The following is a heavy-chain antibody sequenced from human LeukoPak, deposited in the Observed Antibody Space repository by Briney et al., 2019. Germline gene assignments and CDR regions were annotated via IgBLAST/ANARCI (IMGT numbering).Heavy chain of an antibody. V-gene: IGHV3-48*03. Sequence: PGGSLRLSCAASGFTFSSYEMNWVRQAPGKGLEWVSYISSSGSTIYYADSVKGRFTISRDNAKNSLYLQMSSLRAEDTAVYYCAGQSRLGYCSGGSCYSQPFDPWGQGTLVTVSS. CDR2: ISSSGSTI. J-gene: IGHJ5*02. D-gene: IGHD2-15*01. CDR3: AGQSRLGYCSGGSCYSQPFDP. CDR1: GFTFSSYE.